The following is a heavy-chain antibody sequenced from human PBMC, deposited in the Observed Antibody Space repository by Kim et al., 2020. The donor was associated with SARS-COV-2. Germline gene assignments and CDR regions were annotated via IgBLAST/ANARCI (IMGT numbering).Heavy chain of an antibody. V-gene: IGHV4-61*01. CDR2: IYYSGST. D-gene: IGHD2-2*01. J-gene: IGHJ5*02. CDR3: ARELEGVPAAIGWFDP. CDR1: GGSVSSGSYY. Sequence: SETLSLTCTVSGGSVSSGSYYWSWIRQPPGKGLEWIGYIYYSGSTNYNPSLKSRVTISVDTSKNQFSLKLSSVTAADTAVYYCARELEGVPAAIGWFDPWGQGTLVTVSS.